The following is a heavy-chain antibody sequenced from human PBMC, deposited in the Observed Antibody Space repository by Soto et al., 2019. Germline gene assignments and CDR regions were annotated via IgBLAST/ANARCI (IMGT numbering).Heavy chain of an antibody. CDR2: IYSGGST. J-gene: IGHJ4*02. V-gene: IGHV3-53*01. CDR3: AREIKLWSFDY. CDR1: GFTVSSNY. D-gene: IGHD5-18*01. Sequence: GGSLRLSCAASGFTVSSNYMSWVRQAPGKGLEWVSVIYSGGSTYYADSVKGRFTISRDNSKNTLYLQMNSLRAEDTAVYYCAREIKLWSFDYWGQGTLVTVSS.